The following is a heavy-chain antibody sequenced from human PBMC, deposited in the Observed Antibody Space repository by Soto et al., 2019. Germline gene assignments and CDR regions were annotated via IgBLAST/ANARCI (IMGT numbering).Heavy chain of an antibody. V-gene: IGHV4-34*01. CDR3: ARGGIAAAGTGGWGYYYGMDV. Sequence: NPSETLSLTCAVYGGSFSGYYWSWIRQPPGKGLEWIGEINHSGSTNYNPSLKSRVTISVDTSKNQFSLKLSSVTAAETAVYYCARGGIAAAGTGGWGYYYGMDVWGQGTTVTVSS. J-gene: IGHJ6*02. D-gene: IGHD6-13*01. CDR2: INHSGST. CDR1: GGSFSGYY.